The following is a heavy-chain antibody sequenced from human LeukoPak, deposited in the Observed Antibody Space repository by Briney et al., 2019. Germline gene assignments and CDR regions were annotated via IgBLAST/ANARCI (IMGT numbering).Heavy chain of an antibody. CDR1: GFTFSRYS. J-gene: IGHJ6*03. CDR3: ARDAQWLVPEGYFYYMDV. Sequence: GGSLRLSCAGSGFTFSRYSMNWLRPAPGKGLERVSSISSRSTNILYADSVKGRFTISRDNAKNSLYLQMTSLGAEDTAVYYCARDAQWLVPEGYFYYMDVWGKGTTVTVSS. V-gene: IGHV3-21*01. CDR2: ISSRSTNI. D-gene: IGHD6-19*01.